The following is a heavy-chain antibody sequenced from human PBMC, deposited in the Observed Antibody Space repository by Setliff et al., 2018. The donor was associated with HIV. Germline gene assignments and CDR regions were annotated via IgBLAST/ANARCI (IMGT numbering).Heavy chain of an antibody. J-gene: IGHJ6*03. V-gene: IGHV4-34*01. Sequence: PSETLSLTCAVYGGSFSGYYWSWIRQPPGKGLEWLGEIDHTGSTNYNLSLKSRITMSADPSKNQFSLTVRSVIAADTALYYCARGRNYGSPYFYYMDVWATGTTVTVSS. CDR3: ARGRNYGSPYFYYMDV. CDR1: GGSFSGYY. CDR2: IDHTGST. D-gene: IGHD3-10*01.